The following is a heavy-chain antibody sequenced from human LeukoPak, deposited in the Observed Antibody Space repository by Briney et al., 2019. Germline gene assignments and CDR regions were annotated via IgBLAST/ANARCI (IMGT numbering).Heavy chain of an antibody. V-gene: IGHV4-59*11. J-gene: IGHJ3*02. Sequence: SETLSLTCTVSGGSISSHYWSWIRQPPGKGLGWIGYIYYSGSTNYNPSLKSRVTISVDTSKNQFSLKLSSVTAADTAVYYCARAIRAFDIWGQGTMVTVSS. CDR3: ARAIRAFDI. CDR1: GGSISSHY. CDR2: IYYSGST. D-gene: IGHD2-2*02.